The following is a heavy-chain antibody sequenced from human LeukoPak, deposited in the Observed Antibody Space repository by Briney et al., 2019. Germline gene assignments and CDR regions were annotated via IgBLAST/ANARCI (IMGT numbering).Heavy chain of an antibody. Sequence: PGGSLRLSCAAPGFSLSNYWMSWVRQAPGKGLEWVANMKEDGGEINYVDSVNGRFTISRDNAKNSLYLQMNSLRVDDTAVYYCARDRGYSTFDYWGQGTLVTVSS. V-gene: IGHV3-7*01. D-gene: IGHD4-23*01. J-gene: IGHJ4*02. CDR2: MKEDGGEI. CDR1: GFSLSNYW. CDR3: ARDRGYSTFDY.